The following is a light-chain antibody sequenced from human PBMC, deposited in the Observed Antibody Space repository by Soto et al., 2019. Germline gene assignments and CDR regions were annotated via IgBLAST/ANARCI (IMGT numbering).Light chain of an antibody. J-gene: IGKJ2*01. CDR2: KAS. CDR3: QQYNTYSLT. Sequence: DIQMTQSPSTLSASVGDRVTITCRASQSSSSWLAWYQQKPGKAPKLLISKASYLEGGVPSRFSGSGSGTEFTLTISSLQPEDSATYFCQQYNTYSLTFGQGTKLE. V-gene: IGKV1-5*03. CDR1: QSSSSW.